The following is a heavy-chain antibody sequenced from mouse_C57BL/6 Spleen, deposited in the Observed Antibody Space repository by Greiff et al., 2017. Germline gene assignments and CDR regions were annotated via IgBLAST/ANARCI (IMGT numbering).Heavy chain of an antibody. D-gene: IGHD2-4*01. V-gene: IGHV1-4*01. CDR1: GYTFTSYT. J-gene: IGHJ2*01. CDR2: INPSSGYT. Sequence: QVQLKESGAELARPGASVKMSCKASGYTFTSYTMHWVKQRPGQGLEWIGYINPSSGYTKYNQKFKDKATLTADKSSSTAYMQLSSLTSEDSAVYYCARRIYYDYDAHYFDYWGQGTTLTVSS. CDR3: ARRIYYDYDAHYFDY.